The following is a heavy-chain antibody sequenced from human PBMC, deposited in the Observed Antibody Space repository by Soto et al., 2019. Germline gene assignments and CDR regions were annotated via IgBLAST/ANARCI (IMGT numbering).Heavy chain of an antibody. CDR2: IYYSGST. Sequence: SETLSLTCTVSGGSISSYYWSWIRQPPGKGLEWIGYIYYSGSTNYNPSLKRRDTISVDTSKNQFYWKLSSVTAADTAVYYCARQGEYYYGSGRLYDYYYYYMDVWGKGTTVTASS. J-gene: IGHJ6*03. CDR1: GGSISSYY. D-gene: IGHD3-10*01. V-gene: IGHV4-59*08. CDR3: ARQGEYYYGSGRLYDYYYYYMDV.